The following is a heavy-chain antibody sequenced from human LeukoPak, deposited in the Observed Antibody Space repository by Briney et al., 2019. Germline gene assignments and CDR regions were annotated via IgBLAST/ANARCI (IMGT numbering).Heavy chain of an antibody. CDR1: GYTFTSYG. CDR2: ISAYNGNT. Sequence: GASVKVSCKASGYTFTSYGISWVRQAPGQGLEWMGWISAYNGNTNYAQKLQGRVTMTTDTSTSTAYMELRSLRSDDTAVYYCARDSSGWPPDAFDIWGQGTMVTVSS. J-gene: IGHJ3*02. V-gene: IGHV1-18*01. D-gene: IGHD6-19*01. CDR3: ARDSSGWPPDAFDI.